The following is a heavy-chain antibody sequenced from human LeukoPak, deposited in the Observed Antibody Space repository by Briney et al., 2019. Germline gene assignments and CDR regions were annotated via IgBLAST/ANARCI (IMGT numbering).Heavy chain of an antibody. V-gene: IGHV4-59*01. CDR3: ARDDYRGVTNFDP. J-gene: IGHJ5*02. CDR1: GGSISPYF. CDR2: ISYTGST. Sequence: PSETLSLTCTVSGGSISPYFWSWIQQPPGKGLEWIGYISYTGSTNYNPSLKSRVTISVDTSKNQFSLQLTSVTAADTAVYYCARDDYRGVTNFDPWGQGTLVTVSS. D-gene: IGHD3-10*01.